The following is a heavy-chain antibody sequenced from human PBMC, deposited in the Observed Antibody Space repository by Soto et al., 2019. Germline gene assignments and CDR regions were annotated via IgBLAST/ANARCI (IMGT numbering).Heavy chain of an antibody. V-gene: IGHV3-23*01. D-gene: IGHD1-1*01. J-gene: IGHJ4*02. CDR3: EKDGTWNLHFDY. Sequence: PGGSLRLSCAASGFTFSSYAMSWVRQAPGKGLEWVSAISGSGGSTYYADSVKGRFTISRDNSKNTLYLQMNSLRAEDTAVYYCEKDGTWNLHFDYWGQGTLVTVSS. CDR1: GFTFSSYA. CDR2: ISGSGGST.